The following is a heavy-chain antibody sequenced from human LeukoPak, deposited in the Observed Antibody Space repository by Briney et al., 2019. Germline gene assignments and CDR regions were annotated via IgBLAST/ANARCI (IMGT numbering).Heavy chain of an antibody. D-gene: IGHD3-22*01. J-gene: IGHJ6*03. CDR3: ARGHYYDSSGYYSYYYYMDV. CDR1: GFPFSTYW. CDR2: INQDGTEK. Sequence: GGSLRLSCAASGFPFSTYWMSWVRQAPGKGLEWVANINQDGTEKYYVDSVKGRFTISRDNAENSLYLQMNSLRAEDTAVYYCARGHYYDSSGYYSYYYYMDVWGKGTTVTVSS. V-gene: IGHV3-7*01.